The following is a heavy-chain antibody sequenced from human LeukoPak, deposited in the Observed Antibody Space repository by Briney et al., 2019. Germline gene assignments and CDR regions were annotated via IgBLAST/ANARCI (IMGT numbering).Heavy chain of an antibody. CDR1: GFIFSDYG. J-gene: IGHJ4*02. V-gene: IGHV3-7*04. D-gene: IGHD3-10*01. Sequence: GRSLRLSCAASGFIFSDYGIHWVRQAPGKGLEWVANIKEDESKRYFVDSVKGRFTISRDNAKNSVYPQMNSLRAEDTAVYYCARDEGWGVDYWGQGTLVTASS. CDR3: ARDEGWGVDY. CDR2: IKEDESKR.